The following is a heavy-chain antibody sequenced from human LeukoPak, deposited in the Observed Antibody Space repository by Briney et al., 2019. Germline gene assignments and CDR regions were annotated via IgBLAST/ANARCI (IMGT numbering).Heavy chain of an antibody. J-gene: IGHJ4*02. Sequence: GGSLRLSCGAYGFNFSSQWMSSGRQARGKGLEWVAHKKQDGSEQNYVDCVRGGFPISRDNAKNSRYLQTNSLRAEDTAVYYSARVAYYYGSGSYYRGVEYWGQGALGSVSS. CDR2: KKQDGSEQ. CDR3: ARVAYYYGSGSYYRGVEY. CDR1: GFNFSSQW. D-gene: IGHD3-10*01. V-gene: IGHV3-7*03.